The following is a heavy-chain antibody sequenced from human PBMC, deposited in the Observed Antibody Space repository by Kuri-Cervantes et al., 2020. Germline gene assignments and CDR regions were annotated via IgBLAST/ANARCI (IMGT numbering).Heavy chain of an antibody. CDR1: GGSISSYY. Sequence: SCTVSGGSISSYYWSWIRQPAGKGLEWIGRIYTSGSTNYNPSLKSRVTISVDTSKNQFSLKLSSVTAADTAVYYCARQHYYDSSGYPFDYWGQGTLVTGSS. V-gene: IGHV4-4*07. J-gene: IGHJ4*02. D-gene: IGHD3-22*01. CDR3: ARQHYYDSSGYPFDY. CDR2: IYTSGST.